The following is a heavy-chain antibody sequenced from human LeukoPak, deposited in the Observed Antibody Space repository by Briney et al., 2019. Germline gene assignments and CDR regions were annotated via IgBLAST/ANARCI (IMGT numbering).Heavy chain of an antibody. J-gene: IGHJ4*02. V-gene: IGHV1-18*01. CDR2: ISAYNGNT. Sequence: GASVKVSCKASGYTFTSYGISWVRQAPGQGLEWMGLISAYNGNTNYAQKLQGRVTMTTDTSTSTAYMELRSLRSDDTAVYYCARDQEGWYYDYVWGSYRYTGLDYWGQGTLVTVSS. D-gene: IGHD3-16*02. CDR3: ARDQEGWYYDYVWGSYRYTGLDY. CDR1: GYTFTSYG.